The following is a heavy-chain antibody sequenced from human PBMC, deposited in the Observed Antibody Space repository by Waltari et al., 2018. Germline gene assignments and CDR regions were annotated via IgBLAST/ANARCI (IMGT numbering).Heavy chain of an antibody. J-gene: IGHJ4*02. CDR1: GFTFSRYW. CDR3: AKSRGFEY. D-gene: IGHD2-2*01. V-gene: IGHV3-7*01. Sequence: DVQLVESGGGLVQPGGSLRLSVGSSGFTFSRYWMSWVRQTPGKGLQWVANINYDGSQKYYVDSVKGRFTISRDNAKNSVYLQMNSLRVEDTAVYYCAKSRGFEYWGQGALITVSS. CDR2: INYDGSQK.